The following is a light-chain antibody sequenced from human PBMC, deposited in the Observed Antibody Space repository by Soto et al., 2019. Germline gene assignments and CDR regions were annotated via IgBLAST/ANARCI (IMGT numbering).Light chain of an antibody. CDR2: GAS. CDR1: QTINNN. J-gene: IGKJ1*01. Sequence: IVVTQDTATLSVSPGERATLSCRASQTINNNVAWYQLKDGQVPRLLIYGASTRAADVPARFSGGGSGTEFTLTISSLQSEDFAEYHCQQYNNWPQPFGQRT. V-gene: IGKV3-15*01. CDR3: QQYNNWPQP.